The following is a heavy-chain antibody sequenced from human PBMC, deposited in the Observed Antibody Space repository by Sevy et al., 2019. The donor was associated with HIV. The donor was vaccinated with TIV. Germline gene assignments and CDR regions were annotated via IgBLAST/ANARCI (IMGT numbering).Heavy chain of an antibody. J-gene: IGHJ4*02. CDR1: GFTFSNYN. D-gene: IGHD3-22*01. CDR2: ITSSSDYI. CDR3: ARDRRTLNYYASSGYNYYFHY. Sequence: GGSLRLSCAASGFTFSNYNMNWVRQAPGKGLEWVSSITSSSDYIYDADSVKGRFTISRDNAKNSLYLQMNSLRAEDTAVYYCARDRRTLNYYASSGYNYYFHYWGQGTLVTVSS. V-gene: IGHV3-21*01.